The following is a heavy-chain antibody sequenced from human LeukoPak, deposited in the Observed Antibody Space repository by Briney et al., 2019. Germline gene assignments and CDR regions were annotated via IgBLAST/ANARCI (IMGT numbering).Heavy chain of an antibody. V-gene: IGHV1-8*01. J-gene: IGHJ4*02. CDR1: GYTFTSYE. CDR2: VNPNSGNT. CDR3: TRRYTYGSDFDY. D-gene: IGHD5-18*01. Sequence: GASVKVSCKASGYTFTSYEINWVRQASGQGLEWMGWVNPNSGNTAYAQKFQGRVAMTRNTSISTAYMELSSLRSEDTAVYYCTRRYTYGSDFDYWGQGTLVTVSS.